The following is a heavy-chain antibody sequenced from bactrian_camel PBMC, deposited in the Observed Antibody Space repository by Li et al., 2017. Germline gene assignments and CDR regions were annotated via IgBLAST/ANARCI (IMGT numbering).Heavy chain of an antibody. J-gene: IGHJ4*01. Sequence: HVQLVESGGNLVQPGGSLRLSCAASGFTFSSWDMYWVRQAPGKGLEWVSRGIADGTNTYTDSVKGRFTISKDNAKDTLYLQMNSLKPEDTAMYYCAAGGLCGARWFPRGTYNYWGRGTQVTVS. CDR1: GFTFSSWD. CDR3: AAGGLCGARWFPRGTYNY. D-gene: IGHD5*01. CDR2: GIADGTNT. V-gene: IGHV3S6*01.